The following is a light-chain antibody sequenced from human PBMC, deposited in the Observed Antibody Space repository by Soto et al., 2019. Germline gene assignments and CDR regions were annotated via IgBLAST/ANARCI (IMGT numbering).Light chain of an antibody. CDR3: QQRNSWPPP. Sequence: EIVLTQSPATLSLSPGERATVSCRASQSISSDLAWYQQKPGQAPRLLIYDASNSATGIPARFSGSGSGTDFTLTISSLEPEDFEVYYCQQRNSWPPPFGQGTKVEVK. V-gene: IGKV3-11*01. CDR2: DAS. CDR1: QSISSD. J-gene: IGKJ1*01.